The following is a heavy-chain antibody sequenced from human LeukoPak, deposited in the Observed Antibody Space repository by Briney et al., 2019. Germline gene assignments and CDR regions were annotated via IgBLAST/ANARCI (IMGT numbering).Heavy chain of an antibody. CDR2: ISYDGSNK. J-gene: IGHJ4*02. Sequence: GRSLRLSCAASGFTFSSYAMHWVRQAPGKGLEWVAVISYDGSNKYYADSVKGRFTISRDNSKNTLYLQMNSLRAEDTAVYYCARGSMVRGVTPLDYWGQGTLVTVSS. D-gene: IGHD3-10*01. V-gene: IGHV3-30-3*01. CDR3: ARGSMVRGVTPLDY. CDR1: GFTFSSYA.